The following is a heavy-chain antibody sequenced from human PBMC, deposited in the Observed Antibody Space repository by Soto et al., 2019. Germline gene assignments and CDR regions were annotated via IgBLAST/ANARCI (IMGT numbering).Heavy chain of an antibody. CDR1: GGSISSYY. V-gene: IGHV4-59*01. D-gene: IGHD6-13*01. CDR2: IYYSGST. Sequence: SETLSLTCTVSGGSISSYYWSWIRQPPGKGLEWIGYIYYSGSTNYNPSLKSRVTISVDTSKNQFSLKLSSVAAADTAVYYCAREGVSSSWYNYYAMDVWGQGTTVTVSS. J-gene: IGHJ6*02. CDR3: AREGVSSSWYNYYAMDV.